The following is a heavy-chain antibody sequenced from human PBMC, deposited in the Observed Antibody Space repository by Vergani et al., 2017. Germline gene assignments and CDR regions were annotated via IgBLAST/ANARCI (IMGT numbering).Heavy chain of an antibody. CDR2: NYYSGST. CDR1: GGSISSSSYD. CDR3: ARRPYAFDI. J-gene: IGHJ3*02. Sequence: QLQLQESGPGLVKPSETLSLTCTVSGGSISSSSYDWGWIRQPPGKGLEWIGSNYYSGSTYYTPSLKSRVTISVDTSKNQFSLKLSSVTAADTAVYYCARRPYAFDIWGQGTMVTVSS. V-gene: IGHV4-39*01.